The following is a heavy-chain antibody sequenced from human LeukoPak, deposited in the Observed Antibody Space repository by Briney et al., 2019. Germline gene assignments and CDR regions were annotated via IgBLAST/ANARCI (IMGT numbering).Heavy chain of an antibody. Sequence: PSETLSLTCAVYGGSFSGYYWSWIRQPPGKGLEWIGEINHSGSTNYNPSLKSRVTISVDTSKNQFSLKLSSVTAADTAVYYCARPQREIRYFDWSDAFDIWGQGTMATVSS. V-gene: IGHV4-34*01. J-gene: IGHJ3*02. D-gene: IGHD3-9*01. CDR1: GGSFSGYY. CDR3: ARPQREIRYFDWSDAFDI. CDR2: INHSGST.